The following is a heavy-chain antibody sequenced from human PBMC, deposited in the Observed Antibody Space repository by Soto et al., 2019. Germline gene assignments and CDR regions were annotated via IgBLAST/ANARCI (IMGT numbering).Heavy chain of an antibody. D-gene: IGHD6-19*01. CDR3: ASGKKYTRAWSGDY. V-gene: IGHV3-30-3*01. J-gene: IGHJ4*02. Sequence: QVQLVESGGGVVQPGRSLRLSCAASGFTFSTYAMHWVRQAPGKGLEWVAVISFDGSNKYYADSLKGRFTISRDNSEKTLYLQMNSLRADDTAVYYCASGKKYTRAWSGDYWGQGTLVTVSS. CDR2: ISFDGSNK. CDR1: GFTFSTYA.